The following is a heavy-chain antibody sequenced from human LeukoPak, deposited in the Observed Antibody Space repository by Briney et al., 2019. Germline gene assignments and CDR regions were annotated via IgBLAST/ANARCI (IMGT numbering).Heavy chain of an antibody. J-gene: IGHJ4*02. Sequence: GGSLRLSCAASGFTFSNNWMTWVRQAPGKGLEWVSYISTSGSITYYADSVKGRFTISRDNAKNSLYLQMNSMRAEDTAVYYCARVHGSGEDPFDYWGQGILVTVPS. D-gene: IGHD1-26*01. CDR3: ARVHGSGEDPFDY. CDR1: GFTFSNNW. CDR2: ISTSGSIT. V-gene: IGHV3-48*04.